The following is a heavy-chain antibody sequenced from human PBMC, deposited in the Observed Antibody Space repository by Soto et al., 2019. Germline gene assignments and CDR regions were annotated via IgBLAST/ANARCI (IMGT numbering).Heavy chain of an antibody. CDR1: GYTFTSYG. J-gene: IGHJ6*02. Sequence: ASVKVSCKASGYTFTSYGISWVRQAPGQGLEWMGWISAYNGNTNYAQKLQGRVTMTTDTSTSTAYMELRSLRSDDTAVYYCARKAAAGYYYYYGMDVWGQGTTVTVSS. CDR3: ARKAAAGYYYYYGMDV. D-gene: IGHD6-13*01. CDR2: ISAYNGNT. V-gene: IGHV1-18*01.